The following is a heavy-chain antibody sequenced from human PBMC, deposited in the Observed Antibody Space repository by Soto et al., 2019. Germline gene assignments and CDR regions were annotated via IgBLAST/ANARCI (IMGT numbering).Heavy chain of an antibody. CDR1: GLSFATHA. V-gene: IGHV3-23*01. CDR2: INSGGST. Sequence: PGGSLRLSSTASGLSFATHAMHWVRQVPGKGLEWVSAINSGGSTYYTDSVTGRFTISRDISNNILYLQMNTLRAEDTALYYCAKNHREPWLGNFDYWAQGALVTVS. D-gene: IGHD6-19*01. J-gene: IGHJ4*02. CDR3: AKNHREPWLGNFDY.